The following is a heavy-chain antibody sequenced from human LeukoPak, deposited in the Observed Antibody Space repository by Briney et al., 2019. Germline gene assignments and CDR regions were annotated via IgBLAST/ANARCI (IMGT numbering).Heavy chain of an antibody. J-gene: IGHJ4*02. D-gene: IGHD2-8*01. Sequence: GGSLRLSCAASDFTFSTYGMHWVRQAPGKGLEWVSFIRYDGNNKYYADSVKGRFTISRDNSKNTLYLQMNSLRAEDTAVYYCADPGVGYWGQGTLVTVSS. V-gene: IGHV3-30*02. CDR2: IRYDGNNK. CDR3: ADPGVGY. CDR1: DFTFSTYG.